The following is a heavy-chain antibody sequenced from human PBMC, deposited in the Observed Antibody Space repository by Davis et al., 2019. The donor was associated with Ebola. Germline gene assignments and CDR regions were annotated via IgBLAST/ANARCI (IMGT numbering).Heavy chain of an antibody. CDR1: GGTFSSYA. Sequence: SVKVSCKASGGTFSSYAISWVRQAPGQGLEWMGRIIPILGIANYAQKFQGRVTITADTSTSTAYMELRSLRSDDTAVYYCARDGAWVTMVRGQRYGMDVWGQGTTVTVSS. J-gene: IGHJ6*02. CDR2: IIPILGIA. V-gene: IGHV1-69*04. CDR3: ARDGAWVTMVRGQRYGMDV. D-gene: IGHD3-10*01.